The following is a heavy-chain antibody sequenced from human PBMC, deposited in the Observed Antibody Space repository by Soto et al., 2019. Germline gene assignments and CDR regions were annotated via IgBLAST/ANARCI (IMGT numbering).Heavy chain of an antibody. V-gene: IGHV3-9*01. Sequence: PGGSLRLSCAASGFTFDDYAMHWVRQAPGKGLEWVSGISWNSGSIGYADSVKGRFTISRDNAKNSLYLQMNSLRAEDTALYYCAKDQFRGWSNPTWFDPWGQGTLVTVSS. CDR1: GFTFDDYA. D-gene: IGHD6-19*01. CDR2: ISWNSGSI. CDR3: AKDQFRGWSNPTWFDP. J-gene: IGHJ5*02.